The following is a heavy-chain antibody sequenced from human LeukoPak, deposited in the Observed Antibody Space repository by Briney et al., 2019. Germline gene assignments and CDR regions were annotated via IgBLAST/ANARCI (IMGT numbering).Heavy chain of an antibody. V-gene: IGHV3-23*01. CDR2: ISGSGGST. CDR1: GFTFSSYA. CDR3: AKDKNTGRSASDH. Sequence: GGSLRLSCAASGFTFSSYAMSWVRQAPGKGLEWVSAISGSGGSTYYADSVKGRFTISRDSSQNTLYLQMNSLRAEDTAVYYCAKDKNTGRSASDHWGQGILVTVSS. D-gene: IGHD1-1*01. J-gene: IGHJ5*02.